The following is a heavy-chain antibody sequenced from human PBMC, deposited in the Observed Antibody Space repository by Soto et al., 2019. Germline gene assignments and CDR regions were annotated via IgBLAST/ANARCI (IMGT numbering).Heavy chain of an antibody. V-gene: IGHV4-30-4*01. CDR2: IYYSGST. Sequence: SETLSLTCTVSGGSISSGDYYWSWIRQPPGKGLEWIGYIYYSGSTYYNPSLKSRVTISVDTSKNQFSLKLSSATAADTAVYYCARGPWIQPHDFDYWGQGTLVTVSS. CDR3: ARGPWIQPHDFDY. D-gene: IGHD5-18*01. CDR1: GGSISSGDYY. J-gene: IGHJ4*02.